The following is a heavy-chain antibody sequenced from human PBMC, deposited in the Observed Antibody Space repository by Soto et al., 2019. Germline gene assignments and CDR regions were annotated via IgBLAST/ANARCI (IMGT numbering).Heavy chain of an antibody. CDR3: ATGSIEYSASGDH. D-gene: IGHD5-12*01. J-gene: IGHJ4*02. Sequence: EVQLLDSGGGLVQPGGSLRLSCAASGFSFSSYAMVWVRQAPGKGLEWVSVISARSGSLYFADSVKGRFTISIDNSKNGLSREMNSMRAEDTATDFCATGSIEYSASGDHWGQGTLVVVSS. CDR2: ISARSGSL. V-gene: IGHV3-23*01. CDR1: GFSFSSYA.